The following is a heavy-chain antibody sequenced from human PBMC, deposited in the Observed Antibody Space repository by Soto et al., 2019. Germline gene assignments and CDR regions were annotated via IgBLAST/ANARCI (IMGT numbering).Heavy chain of an antibody. J-gene: IGHJ4*02. CDR1: GGSISSSSYY. Sequence: SETLSLTCTVSGGSISSSSYYWGWIRQPPGKGLEWIGSIYYSGNTYYNPSLKSRVTISVDTSKNQFSLKLSSVTAADTAVYYCARVVGATYGLDYWGQGTLVTVSS. V-gene: IGHV4-39*07. CDR2: IYYSGNT. CDR3: ARVVGATYGLDY. D-gene: IGHD1-26*01.